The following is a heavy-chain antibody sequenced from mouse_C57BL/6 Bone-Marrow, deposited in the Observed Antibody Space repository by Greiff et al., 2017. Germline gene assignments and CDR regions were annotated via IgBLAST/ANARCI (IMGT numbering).Heavy chain of an antibody. D-gene: IGHD2-10*01. J-gene: IGHJ4*01. CDR1: GFTFSSYT. Sequence: DVMLVESGGGLVKPGGSLKLSCAASGFTFSSYTMSWVRQTPEKRLEWVATISGGGGNTYYPDSVKGRCTISRDNAKNTLYLQMSSLRSEDTALYYCARPYYDYYAMDYWGQGTSVTVSS. V-gene: IGHV5-9*01. CDR3: ARPYYDYYAMDY. CDR2: ISGGGGNT.